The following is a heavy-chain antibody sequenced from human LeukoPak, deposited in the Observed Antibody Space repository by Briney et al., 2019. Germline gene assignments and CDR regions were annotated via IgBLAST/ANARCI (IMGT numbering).Heavy chain of an antibody. CDR3: ARGDWDHSSSSLWRY. V-gene: IGHV4-59*01. CDR1: GGSISSYY. J-gene: IGHJ4*02. Sequence: SETLSLTRTVSGGSISSYYWSWIRQPPGKGLEWIGYIYYSGSTNYNPSLKSRVTISVDTSKNQFSLKLSSVTAADTAVYYCARGDWDHSSSSLWRYWGQGALVTVS. D-gene: IGHD6-13*01. CDR2: IYYSGST.